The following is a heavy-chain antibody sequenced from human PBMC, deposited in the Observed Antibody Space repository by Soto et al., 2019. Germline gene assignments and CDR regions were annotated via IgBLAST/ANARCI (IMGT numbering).Heavy chain of an antibody. CDR2: INPLNGGT. J-gene: IGHJ3*02. D-gene: IGHD2-15*01. V-gene: IGHV1-2*02. CDR3: ARRVDFGLVLAAPNDGFDI. CDR1: GYTFAGYY. Sequence: QVQLVQSGAEVKKPGASVKVSCKASGYTFAGYYMHWVRQAPGQGLEWMGWINPLNGGTNFAQKFQGRVTMTRDTSISTAHLELSSLRSDDTAVYYCARRVDFGLVLAAPNDGFDIWGQGTMVTVSS.